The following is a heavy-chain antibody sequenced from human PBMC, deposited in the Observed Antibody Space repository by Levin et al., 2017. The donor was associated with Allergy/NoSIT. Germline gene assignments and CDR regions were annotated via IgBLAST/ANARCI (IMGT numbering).Heavy chain of an antibody. CDR1: GYSFTSYW. CDR3: ARGRTQGPSYYYYMDV. J-gene: IGHJ6*03. Sequence: GESLKISCKGSGYSFTSYWIGWVRQMPGKGLEWMGIIFPGDSDTRYSPSFQGQVTISADKSISTAYLQWSGLKASDTAVYYCARGRTQGPSYYYYMDVWGKGTTVTVSS. CDR2: IFPGDSDT. D-gene: IGHD1/OR15-1a*01. V-gene: IGHV5-51*01.